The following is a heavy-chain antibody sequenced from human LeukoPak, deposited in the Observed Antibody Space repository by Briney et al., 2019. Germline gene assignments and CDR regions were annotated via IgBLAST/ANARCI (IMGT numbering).Heavy chain of an antibody. CDR1: GGSFSGYD. J-gene: IGHJ4*02. CDR3: ATEWTDGEYVDY. D-gene: IGHD4-17*01. V-gene: IGHV4-34*01. CDR2: TDQNEIT. Sequence: SETLSLTCAVSGGSFSGYDWSWIRQPPGKGLEWIGDTDQNEITNYNPSLKSRATISVDMSKNHFSLKLHSVTAADTAVYYCATEWTDGEYVDYWGQGTLVTVSS.